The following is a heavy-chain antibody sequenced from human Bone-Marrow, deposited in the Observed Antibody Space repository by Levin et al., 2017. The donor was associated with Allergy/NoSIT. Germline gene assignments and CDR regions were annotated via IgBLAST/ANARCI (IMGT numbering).Heavy chain of an antibody. J-gene: IGHJ4*02. V-gene: IGHV1-69*01. CDR1: GGTFSSYA. D-gene: IGHD3-10*01. Sequence: KISCKASGGTFSSYAISWVRQAPGQGLEWMGGIIPIFGTANYAQKFQGRVTITADESTSTAYMELSSLRSEDTAVYYCARGGLLWFGESPPQFDYWGQGTLVTVSS. CDR3: ARGGLLWFGESPPQFDY. CDR2: IIPIFGTA.